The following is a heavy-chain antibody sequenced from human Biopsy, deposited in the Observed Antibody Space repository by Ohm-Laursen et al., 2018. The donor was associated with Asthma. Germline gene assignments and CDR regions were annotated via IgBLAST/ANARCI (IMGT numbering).Heavy chain of an antibody. J-gene: IGHJ3*01. Sequence: ASVKVSCKASGYTFISCHIHWMRQAPGQGLEWKGRINPNSGGTNYAQKFRGRVTMTRDTSISTAYMEVSRLRSDDTATYYRARTYYDFLTGQVKDVFGVWGQGTMVTVSS. CDR1: GYTFISCH. CDR3: ARTYYDFLTGQVKDVFGV. CDR2: INPNSGGT. V-gene: IGHV1-2*06. D-gene: IGHD3-9*01.